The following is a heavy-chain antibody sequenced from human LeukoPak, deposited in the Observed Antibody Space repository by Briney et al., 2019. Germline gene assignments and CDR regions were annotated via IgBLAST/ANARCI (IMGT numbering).Heavy chain of an antibody. CDR3: ARGNWFDP. Sequence: GGSLRLSCAASGFTFSSCWMSWVRQAPGKGLEWVSSISSSSSYIYYADSVKGRFTISRDNAKNSLYLQMNSLRAEDTAVYYCARGNWFDPWGQGTLVTVSS. CDR1: GFTFSSCW. V-gene: IGHV3-21*01. J-gene: IGHJ5*02. CDR2: ISSSSSYI.